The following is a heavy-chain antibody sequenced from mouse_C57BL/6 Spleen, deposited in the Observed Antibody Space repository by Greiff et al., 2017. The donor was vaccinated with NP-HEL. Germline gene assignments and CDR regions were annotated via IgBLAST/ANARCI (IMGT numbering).Heavy chain of an antibody. CDR3: ARSYGSSSFAY. V-gene: IGHV5-17*01. D-gene: IGHD1-1*01. CDR1: GFTFSDYG. J-gene: IGHJ3*01. Sequence: EVQGVESGGGLVKPGGSLKLSCAASGFTFSDYGMHWVRQAPEKGLEWVAYISSGSSTIYYADTVNGRFTISRDNAKNTLFLQMTSLRSEDTAMYYCARSYGSSSFAYWGQGTLVTVSA. CDR2: ISSGSSTI.